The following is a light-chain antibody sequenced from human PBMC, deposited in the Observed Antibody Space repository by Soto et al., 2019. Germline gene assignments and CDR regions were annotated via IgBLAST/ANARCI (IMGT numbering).Light chain of an antibody. V-gene: IGLV1-40*01. J-gene: IGLJ2*01. CDR2: GAT. CDR3: QSFDSGLSGAV. Sequence: QLVLTQPPSVSGAPGQRVTISCTGSSSNIGAGYDVHWYQQHPGTAPRLLIYGATHRPSGVPERFSGSRSGSSASLTITGLQTEDESFYHCQSFDSGLSGAVFGGGTKLTVL. CDR1: SSNIGAGYD.